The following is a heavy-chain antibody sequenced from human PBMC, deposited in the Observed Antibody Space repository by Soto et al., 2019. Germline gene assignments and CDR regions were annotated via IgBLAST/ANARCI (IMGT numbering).Heavy chain of an antibody. CDR1: GGSFSGYY. Sequence: QVQLQQWGAGLLKPSETLSLTCAVYGGSFSGYYWSWIRQPPGKGLEWIGEINHSGSTNYNPSLKSRVTISVDTSKNQCSLKLSSVTAADTAVYYCARTLSGWPEKEVRFDPWGQGTLVTVSS. CDR3: ARTLSGWPEKEVRFDP. J-gene: IGHJ5*02. D-gene: IGHD6-19*01. CDR2: INHSGST. V-gene: IGHV4-34*01.